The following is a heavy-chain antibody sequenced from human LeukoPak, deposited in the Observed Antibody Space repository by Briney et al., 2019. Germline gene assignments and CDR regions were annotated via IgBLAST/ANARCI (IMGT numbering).Heavy chain of an antibody. J-gene: IGHJ5*02. CDR2: ISYDGSNK. V-gene: IGHV3-30-3*01. D-gene: IGHD2-15*01. Sequence: GGSLRLSCAASGFTFSSYAMHWVRQAPGKGLEWVAVISYDGSNKYYADSVKGRFTISRDNSKNTLYLQMNSLRAEDTAVYYCARAGRYCSGGSCYKNWFDPWGQGTLVTVSS. CDR1: GFTFSSYA. CDR3: ARAGRYCSGGSCYKNWFDP.